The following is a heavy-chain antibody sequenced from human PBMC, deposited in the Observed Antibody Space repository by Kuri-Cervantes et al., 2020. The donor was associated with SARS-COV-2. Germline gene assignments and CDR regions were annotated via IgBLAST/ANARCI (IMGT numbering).Heavy chain of an antibody. CDR1: GFPVASNY. CDR3: ARDLICSTCDTPDYYGMDV. J-gene: IGHJ6*02. CDR2: IYSGDST. D-gene: IGHD2-15*01. V-gene: IGHV3-66*01. Sequence: GESLKISCAASGFPVASNYINWVRQALEKGLEWVSSIYSGDSTHYAESLKGRFTISRDTSKNTVYLQMNSLRGEDTGVYYCARDLICSTCDTPDYYGMDVWGQGTTVTVSS.